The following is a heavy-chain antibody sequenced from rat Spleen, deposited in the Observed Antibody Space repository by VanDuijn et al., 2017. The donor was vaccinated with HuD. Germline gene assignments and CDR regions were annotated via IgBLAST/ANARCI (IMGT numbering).Heavy chain of an antibody. D-gene: IGHD5-1*01. Sequence: QVQLKESGPGLVQPSQTLSLTCTVSGLSLITHDLSWVRRPPGKGLEWRGVIWTGGSTDYKSALKTRLSISSDTSKSQVFLKMNSLQTEDIATYYWARAPGKGYVMDAWGQGTAVTVSS. CDR2: IWTGGST. CDR3: ARAPGKGYVMDA. CDR1: GLSLITHD. V-gene: IGHV2-30*01. J-gene: IGHJ4*01.